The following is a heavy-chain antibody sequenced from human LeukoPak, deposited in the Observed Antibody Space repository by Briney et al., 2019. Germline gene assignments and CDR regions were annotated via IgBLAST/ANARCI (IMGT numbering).Heavy chain of an antibody. CDR3: ARGPPYYEDSSVYLNY. CDR2: MDPNSGNT. CDR1: GYTFTSYD. Sequence: ASVKVSCKASGYTFTSYDINWVRQATGQGLEWMGWMDPNSGNTGYAQKFQGRVTMARNTSITTAYMELSSLRSEDTAVYYCARGPPYYEDSSVYLNYWGQGTLVTVSS. V-gene: IGHV1-8*01. D-gene: IGHD3-22*01. J-gene: IGHJ4*02.